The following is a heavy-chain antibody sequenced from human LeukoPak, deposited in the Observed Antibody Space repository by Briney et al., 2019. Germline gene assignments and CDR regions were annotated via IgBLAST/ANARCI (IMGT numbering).Heavy chain of an antibody. CDR1: GGSISSGGYY. Sequence: SETLSLTCTVSGGSISSGGYYWSWIRQPPGKGLEWIGYIYHSGSTYYNPSLKSRVTISVDRSKNQFSLKLSSVTAADTAVYYCASDRETTYYDILTDYYPLAYWGQGTLVTVSS. CDR3: ASDRETTYYDILTDYYPLAY. V-gene: IGHV4-30-2*01. D-gene: IGHD3-9*01. CDR2: IYHSGST. J-gene: IGHJ4*02.